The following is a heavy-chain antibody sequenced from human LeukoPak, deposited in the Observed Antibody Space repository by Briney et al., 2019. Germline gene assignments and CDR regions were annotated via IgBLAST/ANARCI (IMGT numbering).Heavy chain of an antibody. Sequence: KPSETLSLTCTVSGGSISSYYWSWIRQPAGKGLEWIGRTYTSGSTNYNPSLKSRVTMSVDTSKNQFSLKLSSVTAADTAVYYCARTPRRANSRYYYYYMDVWGKGTTVTVSS. V-gene: IGHV4-4*07. J-gene: IGHJ6*03. D-gene: IGHD4-23*01. CDR3: ARTPRRANSRYYYYYMDV. CDR1: GGSISSYY. CDR2: TYTSGST.